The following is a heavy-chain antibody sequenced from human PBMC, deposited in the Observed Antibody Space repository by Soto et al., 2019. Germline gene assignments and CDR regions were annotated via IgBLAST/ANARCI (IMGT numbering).Heavy chain of an antibody. V-gene: IGHV1-24*01. CDR1: GYTLTELS. CDR3: ATVTSSSSINYYFYGMDV. Sequence: QVKLVQSGAEVKKPGASVKVSCKVSGYTLTELSMHWVRQAPGKGLEWMGGFDPEDGETIYAQKFQGRVTMTEDTSTDTAYMELSSLRSEDTAVYYCATVTSSSSINYYFYGMDVWGQGTTVTVSS. CDR2: FDPEDGET. D-gene: IGHD6-6*01. J-gene: IGHJ6*02.